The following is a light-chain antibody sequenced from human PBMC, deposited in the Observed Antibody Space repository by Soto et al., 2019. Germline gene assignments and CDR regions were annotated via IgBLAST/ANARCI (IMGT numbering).Light chain of an antibody. CDR2: DAS. CDR1: QSISSW. J-gene: IGKJ4*02. V-gene: IGKV1-5*01. CDR3: QQYNSYSPLT. Sequence: DIQMTQSPSTLSASVGDRVTITCRASQSISSWLAWYQQKPGKAPKLLIYDASSLESGVPARFSGSGSGTEFTLTISSLQPDDFATYYCQQYNSYSPLTCRGGTKVEIK.